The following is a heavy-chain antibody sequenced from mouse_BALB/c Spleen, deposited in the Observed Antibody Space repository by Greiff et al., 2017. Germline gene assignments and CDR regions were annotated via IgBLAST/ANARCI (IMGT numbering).Heavy chain of an antibody. D-gene: IGHD2-3*01. CDR2: ISSGGSYT. V-gene: IGHV5-9-3*01. J-gene: IGHJ3*01. Sequence: EVQVVESGGGLVKPGGSLKLSCAASGFTFSSYAMSWVRQTPEKRLEWVATISSGGSYTYYPDSVKGRFTISRDNAKNTLYLQMSSLRSEDTAMYYCARRAIYDGYPAWFAYWGQGTLVTVSA. CDR1: GFTFSSYA. CDR3: ARRAIYDGYPAWFAY.